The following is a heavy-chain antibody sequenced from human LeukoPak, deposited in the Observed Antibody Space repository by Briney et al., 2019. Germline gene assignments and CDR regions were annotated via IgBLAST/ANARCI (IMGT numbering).Heavy chain of an antibody. CDR1: GFTFSSYG. CDR3: AREVSSGWYGRPFDP. D-gene: IGHD6-19*01. CDR2: IRYDGSNK. Sequence: GGSLRLSCAASGFTFSSYGMHWVRQAPGKGLEWVAFIRYDGSNKYYADSVKGRFTISRDNSKNTLYLQMNSLRAEDTAVYYCAREVSSGWYGRPFDPWGQGTLVTVSS. J-gene: IGHJ5*02. V-gene: IGHV3-30*02.